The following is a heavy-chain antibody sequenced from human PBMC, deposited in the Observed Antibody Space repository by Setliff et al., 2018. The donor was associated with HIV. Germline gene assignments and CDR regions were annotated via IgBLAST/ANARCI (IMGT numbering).Heavy chain of an antibody. V-gene: IGHV4-39*07. Sequence: PSETLSLTCAVSGGSIRDSKYFWGWIRQSPGKGLEWIGSIYYSGSAYYSPSLKRRVTISVDTSKNQFSLKLNSVTAADTAVYYCARVRLELRQYWFDSWGQGSPVTVSS. CDR1: GGSIRDSKYF. J-gene: IGHJ5*01. D-gene: IGHD1-7*01. CDR2: IYYSGSA. CDR3: ARVRLELRQYWFDS.